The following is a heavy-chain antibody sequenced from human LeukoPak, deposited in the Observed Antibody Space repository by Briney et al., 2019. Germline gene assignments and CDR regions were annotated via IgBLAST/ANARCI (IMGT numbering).Heavy chain of an antibody. Sequence: GGSLRLSCAASGFTFDDYAMHWVRQAPGKGLEWVSGISWNSGSIGYADSVKGRFTISRDNAKNSLYLQMNSLRAEDTALYYCAKAQYGDFYYFDYWGQGTLVTVSS. D-gene: IGHD4-17*01. V-gene: IGHV3-9*01. J-gene: IGHJ4*02. CDR2: ISWNSGSI. CDR1: GFTFDDYA. CDR3: AKAQYGDFYYFDY.